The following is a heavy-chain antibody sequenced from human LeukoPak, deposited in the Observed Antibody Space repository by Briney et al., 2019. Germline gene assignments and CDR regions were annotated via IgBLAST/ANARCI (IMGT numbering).Heavy chain of an antibody. D-gene: IGHD3-22*01. CDR2: ISGSGGST. J-gene: IGHJ3*02. CDR1: GITFSNYG. CDR3: ARVGGVTMIVVVTGDAFDI. Sequence: GGTLRLSCAASGITFSNYGMNWVRQAPGKGLEWVSAISGSGGSTYYADSVKGRFTISRDNSKNTLYLQMNSLRAEDTVVYYCARVGGVTMIVVVTGDAFDIWGQGTMVTVSS. V-gene: IGHV3-23*01.